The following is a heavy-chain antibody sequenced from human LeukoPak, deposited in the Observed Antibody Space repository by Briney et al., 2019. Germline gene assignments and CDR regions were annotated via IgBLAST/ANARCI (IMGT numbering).Heavy chain of an antibody. CDR1: GFSFSSYT. CDR2: ISDRGSTT. Sequence: GGSLRLSCAASGFSFSSYTMSWVRQAPGKGLEWVSGISDRGSTTYYADSVKGRFTISRDNSKNTLYLQMNSLRAEDTAVYHCAKGDEWLRFGRGQGTLVTVSS. D-gene: IGHD5-12*01. CDR3: AKGDEWLRFG. J-gene: IGHJ4*02. V-gene: IGHV3-23*01.